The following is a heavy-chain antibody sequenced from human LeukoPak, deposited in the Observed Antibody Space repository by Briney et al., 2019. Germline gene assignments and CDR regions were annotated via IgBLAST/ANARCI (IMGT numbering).Heavy chain of an antibody. CDR3: ARDIKGYSYGYGY. D-gene: IGHD5-18*01. Sequence: ASVKVSCKASGYTFTGYYMHWVRQAPGQGLERMGRINPNSGGTNYAQKFQGRVTMTRDTSISTAYMELSRLRSDDTAVYYCARDIKGYSYGYGYWGQGTLVTVSS. J-gene: IGHJ4*02. CDR1: GYTFTGYY. CDR2: INPNSGGT. V-gene: IGHV1-2*06.